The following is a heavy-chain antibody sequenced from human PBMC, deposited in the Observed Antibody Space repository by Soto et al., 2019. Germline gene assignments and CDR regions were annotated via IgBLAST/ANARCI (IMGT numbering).Heavy chain of an antibody. V-gene: IGHV3-23*01. CDR1: GFTFSSYA. J-gene: IGHJ3*02. CDR3: AKGRNYYDSSVDAFDI. CDR2: IRGSGGST. D-gene: IGHD3-22*01. Sequence: EVQLLESGGGLVQPGGSLRLSCAASGFTFSSYAMSWVRQAPGKGLEWVSAIRGSGGSTYYADSVKGRFTIARDNSKNTLYLQMSSLRAEATAVYYCAKGRNYYDSSVDAFDIWGQGTMVTVSS.